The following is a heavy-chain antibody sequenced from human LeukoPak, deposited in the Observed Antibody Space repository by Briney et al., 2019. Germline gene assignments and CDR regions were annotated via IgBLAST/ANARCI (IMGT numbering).Heavy chain of an antibody. V-gene: IGHV4-61*02. CDR2: IYTSGRT. Sequence: SETLSLTCTVSGGSISSGSYYWTWIRQPAGKGLEWIGRIYTSGRTDYNPSLKSRVTISVDTSKNQFSLKLSSVTAADTAVYYCASQPRDAFDTWGQGTMVTVSS. CDR3: ASQPRDAFDT. CDR1: GGSISSGSYY. J-gene: IGHJ3*02.